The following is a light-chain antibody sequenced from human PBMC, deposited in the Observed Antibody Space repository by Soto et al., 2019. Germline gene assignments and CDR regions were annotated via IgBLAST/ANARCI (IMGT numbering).Light chain of an antibody. CDR2: DDN. CDR3: GTWDSSLSVGV. J-gene: IGLJ2*01. Sequence: QSVLTQPPSVSAAPGQKVTISCSGSSSNIGNNYVAWYQQLPETAPRLLIYDDNKRPSGISDRFSGSKSGTSATLGITGLQTGDEAEYYCGTWDSSLSVGVFSGGTKVTVL. V-gene: IGLV1-51*01. CDR1: SSNIGNNY.